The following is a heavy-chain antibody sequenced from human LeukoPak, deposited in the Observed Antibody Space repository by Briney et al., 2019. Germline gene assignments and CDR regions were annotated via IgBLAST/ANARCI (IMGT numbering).Heavy chain of an antibody. Sequence: GASVKVSCKASGGTFSSYAISWVRQAPGQGLEWMGGIIPIFGTANYAQKFQGRVTITTDESTSTAYMELSSLRSEDTAVYYCARDPVYDILTGPRRYYFDYWGQGTLVTVSS. CDR2: IIPIFGTA. CDR3: ARDPVYDILTGPRRYYFDY. J-gene: IGHJ4*02. D-gene: IGHD3-9*01. CDR1: GGTFSSYA. V-gene: IGHV1-69*05.